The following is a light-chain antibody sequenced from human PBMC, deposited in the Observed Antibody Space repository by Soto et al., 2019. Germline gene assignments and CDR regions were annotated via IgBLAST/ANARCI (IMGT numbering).Light chain of an antibody. Sequence: EIVLTQSPGTLSLSPGERATLTCRAGQSVTSNYLAWYQQKPGQAPRLLIYVASNTATGIPDRFSGSGSGTDFTLTISRLEPEDLAVYYCQQYGSSPRTFGQGTKLEIK. CDR1: QSVTSNY. CDR2: VAS. V-gene: IGKV3-20*01. J-gene: IGKJ2*01. CDR3: QQYGSSPRT.